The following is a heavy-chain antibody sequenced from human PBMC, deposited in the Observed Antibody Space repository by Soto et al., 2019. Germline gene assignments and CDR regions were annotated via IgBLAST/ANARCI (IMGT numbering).Heavy chain of an antibody. J-gene: IGHJ4*02. CDR1: GYTFTSYA. Sequence: QVQLVQSGAEVKKPGASVKVSCKASGYTFTSYAMHWVRQAPGQRLEWMGWINAGNGNTKYSQKFQGRVTITRDTSASTAYMELSSLRSEDTAVCYCARGQSFCGGDCYSGGLDYWGQGTLVTVSS. CDR3: ARGQSFCGGDCYSGGLDY. D-gene: IGHD2-21*02. V-gene: IGHV1-3*01. CDR2: INAGNGNT.